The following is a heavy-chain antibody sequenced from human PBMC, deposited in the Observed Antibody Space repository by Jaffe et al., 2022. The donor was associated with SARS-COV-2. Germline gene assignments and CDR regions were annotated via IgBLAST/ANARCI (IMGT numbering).Heavy chain of an antibody. CDR3: ARVSSADSSGYFYTQRHLGFDP. CDR2: ISSSSSYI. V-gene: IGHV3-21*01. D-gene: IGHD3-22*01. Sequence: EVQLVESGGGLVKPGGSLRLSCAASGFTFSSYSMNWVRQAPGKGLEWVSSISSSSSYIYYADSVKGRFTISRDNAKNSLYLQMNSLRAEDTAVYYCARVSSADSSGYFYTQRHLGFDPWGQGTLVTVSS. CDR1: GFTFSSYS. J-gene: IGHJ5*02.